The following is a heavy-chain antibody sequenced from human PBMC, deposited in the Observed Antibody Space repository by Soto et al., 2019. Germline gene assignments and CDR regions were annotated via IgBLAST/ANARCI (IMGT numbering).Heavy chain of an antibody. J-gene: IGHJ3*02. CDR3: AGSYCSGGSCYRVDAFDI. CDR1: GFTFSDYY. D-gene: IGHD2-15*01. V-gene: IGHV3-11*05. Sequence: QVQLVESGGGLVKPGGSLRLSCAASGFTFSDYYMSWIRQAPGKGLEWVSYISSSSSYTNYADSVKGRFTISRDNAKNSLYRQMNMLRAADTAVYYCAGSYCSGGSCYRVDAFDIWGQGTMVTVSS. CDR2: ISSSSSYT.